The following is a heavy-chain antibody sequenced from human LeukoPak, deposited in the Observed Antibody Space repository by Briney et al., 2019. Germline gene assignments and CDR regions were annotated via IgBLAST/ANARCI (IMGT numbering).Heavy chain of an antibody. CDR1: GGSISNITYY. D-gene: IGHD1-26*01. V-gene: IGHV4-39*07. J-gene: IGHJ3*02. Sequence: SETLSLTCTVSGGSISNITYYWGWIRQPPGKGLEWIGSIYYTGSTYYNPSLKSRVTISVDTSKNQFSLKLSSVTAADTAVYYCARAEGAGGIWGQGTMVTVSS. CDR3: ARAEGAGGI. CDR2: IYYTGST.